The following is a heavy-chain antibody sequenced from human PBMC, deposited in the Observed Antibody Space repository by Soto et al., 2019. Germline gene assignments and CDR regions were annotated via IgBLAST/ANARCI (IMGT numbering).Heavy chain of an antibody. D-gene: IGHD1-7*01. CDR2: IYPGDSDT. CDR3: AREGGYNWNSGYYGMDV. J-gene: IGHJ6*02. CDR1: GYIFTSYW. V-gene: IGHV5-51*01. Sequence: GESLKISGNGSGYIFTSYWIGWVRQMPGKGLEWMGIIYPGDSDTRYSPSFQGQVTISADKSISTAYLQWSSLKASDTAMYYCAREGGYNWNSGYYGMDVWGQGTTVTVSS.